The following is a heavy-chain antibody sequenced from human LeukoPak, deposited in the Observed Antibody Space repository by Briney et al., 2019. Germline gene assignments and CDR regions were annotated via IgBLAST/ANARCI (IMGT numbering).Heavy chain of an antibody. CDR3: ASHPPRHYYDSRPYYFDY. Sequence: QAGGSLRLSCAASGFTFSSYAMSWVRQAPGKGLEWVSAISGSGGSTYYADSVKGRFTISRDNSKNTLYLQMNSLRAEDTAVYYCASHPPRHYYDSRPYYFDYWGQGTLVTVSS. CDR2: ISGSGGST. D-gene: IGHD3-22*01. CDR1: GFTFSSYA. J-gene: IGHJ4*02. V-gene: IGHV3-23*01.